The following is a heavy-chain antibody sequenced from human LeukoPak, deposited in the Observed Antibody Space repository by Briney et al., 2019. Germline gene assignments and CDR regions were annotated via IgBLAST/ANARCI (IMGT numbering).Heavy chain of an antibody. D-gene: IGHD3-22*01. Sequence: GGSLRLSCAASGFTFSSYAMSWVRQAPGKGLEWVSLISGDGGSTYYADSVKGPFTVYRNNSKNSLYLQMNSLRTEDTALYYCAKDKYSPPEALYYDSSGFDYWGQGTLVTVSS. J-gene: IGHJ4*02. CDR3: AKDKYSPPEALYYDSSGFDY. CDR1: GFTFSSYA. CDR2: ISGDGGST. V-gene: IGHV3-43*02.